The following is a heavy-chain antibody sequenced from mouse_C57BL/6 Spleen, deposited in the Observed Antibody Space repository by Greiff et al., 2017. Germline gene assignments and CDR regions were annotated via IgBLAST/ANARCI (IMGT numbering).Heavy chain of an antibody. J-gene: IGHJ2*01. Sequence: VQLKESGGGLVKPGGSLKLSCAASGFTFSDYGMHWVRQAPEKGLEWVAYISSGSSTIYSADTVKGRFTIPSDNAKNTLFLQMNSLRSDDTAMYYCARSYYSNHVGFDYWGQGTTLTVSA. CDR3: ARSYYSNHVGFDY. V-gene: IGHV5-17*01. CDR2: ISSGSSTI. D-gene: IGHD2-5*01. CDR1: GFTFSDYG.